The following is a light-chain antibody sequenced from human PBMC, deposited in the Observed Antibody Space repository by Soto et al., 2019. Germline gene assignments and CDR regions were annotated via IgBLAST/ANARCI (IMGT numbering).Light chain of an antibody. Sequence: ENVLTQSPCSLSLSPGERATLSCRASQSVSSTYLAWYQQKPGQPPRLLIYGASSRATGIPDRFSGSGSGTDFTLTISRLEPEDFAVYYCHQYDTFGGGTKV. CDR1: QSVSSTY. J-gene: IGKJ4*01. V-gene: IGKV3-20*01. CDR3: HQYDT. CDR2: GAS.